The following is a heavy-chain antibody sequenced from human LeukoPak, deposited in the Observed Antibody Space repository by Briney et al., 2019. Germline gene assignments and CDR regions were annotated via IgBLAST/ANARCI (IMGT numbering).Heavy chain of an antibody. V-gene: IGHV3-21*01. Sequence: GGSLRLSCAASGFTFNTYTMNWVRQAPGKGLEWVSSITASSTAIYSADSVKGRFTISRDNAKNFLYLQMNSLRAEDTAVYYCARDQGSGKLDYWGQGTLVTVSS. CDR2: ITASSTAI. CDR3: ARDQGSGKLDY. CDR1: GFTFNTYT. D-gene: IGHD1-26*01. J-gene: IGHJ4*02.